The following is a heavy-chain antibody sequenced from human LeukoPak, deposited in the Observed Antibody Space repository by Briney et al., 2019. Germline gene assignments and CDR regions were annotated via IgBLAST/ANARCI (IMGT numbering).Heavy chain of an antibody. CDR3: ASLGYCSSTSCYGLDY. D-gene: IGHD2-2*01. CDR1: GFTFSSYS. J-gene: IGHJ4*02. CDR2: ISSSSSYI. Sequence: GGSLRPSCAASGFTFSSYSMNWVRQAPGEGLEWVSSISSSSSYIYYADSVKGRFAISRDNAKNSLYLQMNSLRAEDTAVYYCASLGYCSSTSCYGLDYWGQGTLVTVSS. V-gene: IGHV3-21*01.